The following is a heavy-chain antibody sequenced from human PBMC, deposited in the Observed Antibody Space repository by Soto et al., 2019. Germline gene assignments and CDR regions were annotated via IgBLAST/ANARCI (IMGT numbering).Heavy chain of an antibody. CDR3: ARAPTYSSSWLYYYYYGMDV. J-gene: IGHJ6*02. Sequence: SVKVSCKASGGTFSSYAISWVRQAPGHGLEWMGGIIPIFGTANYAQKFQGRVTITADESTSTAYMELSSLRSEDTAVYYCARAPTYSSSWLYYYYYGMDVWGQGTTVTVSS. CDR1: GGTFSSYA. D-gene: IGHD6-13*01. V-gene: IGHV1-69*13. CDR2: IIPIFGTA.